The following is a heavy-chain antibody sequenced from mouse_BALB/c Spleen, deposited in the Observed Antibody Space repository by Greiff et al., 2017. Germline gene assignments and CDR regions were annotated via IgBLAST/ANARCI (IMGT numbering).Heavy chain of an antibody. J-gene: IGHJ2*01. CDR2: IRMKSNNYAT. Sequence: EVQVVESGGGLVQPGGSMKLSCVASGFTFSNYWMNWVRQSPEKGLEWVAEIRMKSNNYATHHAETVKARFTISRDDSKSSVYLQMNNLRAEDTGIYYCTNFDYWGQGTTLTVSS. V-gene: IGHV6-6*02. CDR3: TNFDY. CDR1: GFTFSNYW.